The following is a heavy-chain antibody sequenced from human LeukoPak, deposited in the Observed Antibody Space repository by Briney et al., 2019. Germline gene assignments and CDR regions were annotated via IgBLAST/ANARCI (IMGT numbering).Heavy chain of an antibody. CDR1: GASITTTLYY. Sequence: SETLSLTCTVSGASITTTLYYWVWARQSPGKGLEWIGSFYYGGITYYNPSLKSRVTISVDTSKNQFSLKLSSVTAADTAVYYCARDSTLALGLVVVAATHEPDAFDIWGQGTMVTVSS. V-gene: IGHV4-39*07. CDR2: FYYGGIT. J-gene: IGHJ3*02. CDR3: ARDSTLALGLVVVAATHEPDAFDI. D-gene: IGHD2-15*01.